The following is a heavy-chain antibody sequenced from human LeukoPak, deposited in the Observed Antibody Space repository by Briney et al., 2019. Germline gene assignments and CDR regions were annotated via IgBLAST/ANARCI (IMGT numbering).Heavy chain of an antibody. CDR2: ISYDGSNK. J-gene: IGHJ4*02. Sequence: PGGSLRLSCAASGFTFSSYGMHWVRQAPGKGLEWVAVISYDGSNKYYADSVKGRFTIYRDNSKNTLYLQMNSLRAEDTAVYYCAKDPGGNSEYFDYWGQGTLVTVSS. V-gene: IGHV3-30*18. CDR3: AKDPGGNSEYFDY. D-gene: IGHD4-23*01. CDR1: GFTFSSYG.